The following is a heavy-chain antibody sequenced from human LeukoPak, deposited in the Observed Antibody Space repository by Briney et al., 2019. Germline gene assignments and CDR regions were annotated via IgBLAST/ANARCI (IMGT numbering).Heavy chain of an antibody. CDR2: ISSSSSYI. Sequence: PGGSLRLSCAASGFTFSSYSMNWVRQAPGKGLEWVSSISSSSSYIYYADSVKGRFTISRDNAKNSLYLQMNSLRAEDTAVYYCARDSQTQWRQHDAFDIWGQGTMVTVSS. CDR3: ARDSQTQWRQHDAFDI. J-gene: IGHJ3*02. V-gene: IGHV3-21*01. D-gene: IGHD6-19*01. CDR1: GFTFSSYS.